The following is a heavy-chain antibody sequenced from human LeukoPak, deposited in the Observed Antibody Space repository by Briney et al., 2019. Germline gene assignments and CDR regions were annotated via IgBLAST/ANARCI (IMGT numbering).Heavy chain of an antibody. V-gene: IGHV3-33*01. J-gene: IGHJ4*02. CDR3: ARDLSAAFDF. Sequence: GGSLRLSCAASGFPFSSYGMHWVRQAPGKGLEWVARLVYDARSDYANSVKGRFSISRDDSKNTLFLDMSNLRIEDTALYYCARDLSAAFDFWGQGVLVTVSS. D-gene: IGHD6-19*01. CDR1: GFPFSSYG. CDR2: LVYDARS.